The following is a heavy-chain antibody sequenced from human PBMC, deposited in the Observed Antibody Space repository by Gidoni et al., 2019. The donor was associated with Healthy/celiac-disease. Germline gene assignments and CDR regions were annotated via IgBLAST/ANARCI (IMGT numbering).Heavy chain of an antibody. CDR2: IYYSGST. D-gene: IGHD6-19*01. J-gene: IGHJ4*02. Sequence: QLQLQESGPGLVKPSETLSLTCTVSGGSISSSSYYWGWIRQPPGKGLEWIGSIYYSGSTYYNPSLKSRVTISVDTSKNQFSLKLSSVTAADTAVYYCALFDGEAVAGTGYWGQGTLVTVSS. V-gene: IGHV4-39*01. CDR3: ALFDGEAVAGTGY. CDR1: GGSISSSSYY.